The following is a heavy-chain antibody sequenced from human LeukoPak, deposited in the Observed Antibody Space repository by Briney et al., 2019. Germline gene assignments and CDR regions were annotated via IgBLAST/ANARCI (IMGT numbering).Heavy chain of an antibody. CDR1: GFTFSSSA. CDR3: AKEGKTRNWNYFQAKPVY. D-gene: IGHD1-7*01. J-gene: IGHJ4*02. Sequence: GGSLRLSCGASGFTFSSSAMNWVRQAPGKGLEWVSAISSSGGSTHYADSAKGRFTVSRDNSKNMLYLQLNSLKAEDTAIYYCAKEGKTRNWNYFQAKPVYWGQGTLVIVSS. V-gene: IGHV3-23*01. CDR2: ISSSGGST.